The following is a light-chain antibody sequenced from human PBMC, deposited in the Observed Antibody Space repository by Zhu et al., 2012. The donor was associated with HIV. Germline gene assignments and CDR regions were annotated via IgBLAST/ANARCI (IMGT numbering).Light chain of an antibody. CDR2: GAS. Sequence: EVVLTQSPDTLSLSPGDRATLACRASQSVSSNYLIWYQQKPGQAPRPLIYGASDRASGVPDRFSGSGSGTDFTLTISSLEPEDFAVYYCQQRSNSITFGQGTRLEIK. CDR1: QSVSSNY. V-gene: IGKV3D-20*02. CDR3: QQRSNSIT. J-gene: IGKJ5*01.